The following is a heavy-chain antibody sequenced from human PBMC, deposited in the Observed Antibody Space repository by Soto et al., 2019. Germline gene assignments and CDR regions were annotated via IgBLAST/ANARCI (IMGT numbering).Heavy chain of an antibody. D-gene: IGHD1-26*01. CDR3: ARVVVRYSGSYAFDY. Sequence: SETLSLTCTVSGGSISIYYWSWIRQPPGKGLEWIGYIYYSGSTNYNPSLKSRVTISVDTSKNQFSLKLSSVTAADTAVYYCARVVVRYSGSYAFDYWGQGTLVTVSS. CDR2: IYYSGST. V-gene: IGHV4-59*01. J-gene: IGHJ4*02. CDR1: GGSISIYY.